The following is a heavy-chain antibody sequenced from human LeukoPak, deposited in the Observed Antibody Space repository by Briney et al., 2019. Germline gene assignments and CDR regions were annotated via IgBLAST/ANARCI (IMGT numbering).Heavy chain of an antibody. CDR2: MNPNSGNT. V-gene: IGHV1-8*01. J-gene: IGHJ6*03. CDR1: GYTFTSYD. CDR3: AREGRYYYYMDV. Sequence: ASVKVSCNASGYTFTSYDINWVRQATGQGLEWMGWMNPNSGNTGYAQKFQGRVTMTRNTSISTAYMELSSLRSEDTAVYYCAREGRYYYYMDVWGKGTTVTVSS.